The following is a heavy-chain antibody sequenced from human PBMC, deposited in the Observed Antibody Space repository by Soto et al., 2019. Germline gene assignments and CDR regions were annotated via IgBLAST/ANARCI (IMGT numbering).Heavy chain of an antibody. CDR3: ASPVSSTSCYTQQGGRCYYYCGMDV. V-gene: IGHV1-18*04. CDR1: GYTFTSYG. CDR2: ISAYNGNT. J-gene: IGHJ6*02. D-gene: IGHD2-2*02. Sequence: GAPVKVSCKASGYTFTSYGISSVRQAPGQGLEWMGWISAYNGNTNYAQKLQGRLTMTTDTSTSTASMELRSLRSDDTAVYYCASPVSSTSCYTQQGGRCYYYCGMDVWGQGTTVTVSS.